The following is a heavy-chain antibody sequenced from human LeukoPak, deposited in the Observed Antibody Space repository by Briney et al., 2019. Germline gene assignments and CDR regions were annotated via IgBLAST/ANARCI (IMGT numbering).Heavy chain of an antibody. CDR3: AKEDSGSPIDY. D-gene: IGHD1-26*01. CDR2: ISGGGGST. J-gene: IGHJ4*02. V-gene: IGHV3-23*01. CDR1: GFTFTSYA. Sequence: GGSLRLSCAASGFTFTSYAMSWVRQAPGKGLEWVSVISGGGGSTYYADSVKSRFTISSDNSKNTLYLQMNSLRAEDTAVYYCAKEDSGSPIDYWGQGTLVTVSS.